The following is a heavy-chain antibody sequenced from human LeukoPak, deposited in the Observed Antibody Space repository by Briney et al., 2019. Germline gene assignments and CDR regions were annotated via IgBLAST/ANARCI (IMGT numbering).Heavy chain of an antibody. J-gene: IGHJ3*02. V-gene: IGHV3-21*01. D-gene: IGHD1-7*01. CDR1: GFTFSSYS. Sequence: GGSLRLSCAASGFTFSSYSVNWVRQAPGKGLEWVSSISSSSGYIYYADSVKGRFTISRDNAKNSLYLQMNSLRAEDTAVYYCAREELPDAFDIWGQGTMVTVSS. CDR2: ISSSSGYI. CDR3: AREELPDAFDI.